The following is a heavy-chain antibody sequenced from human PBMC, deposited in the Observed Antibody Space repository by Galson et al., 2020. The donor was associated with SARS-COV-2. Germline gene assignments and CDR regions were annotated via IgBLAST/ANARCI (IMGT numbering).Heavy chain of an antibody. CDR2: IWYDGSNK. D-gene: IGHD4-17*01. J-gene: IGHJ3*02. CDR1: GFTFSSYG. V-gene: IGHV3-33*01. Sequence: SLRLSCAASGFTFSSYGMHWVRQAPGKGLEWVAVIWYDGSNKYYADSVKGRFTISRDNSKNTLYLQMNSLRAEDTAVYYCARNSHTTEVDAFDIWGQGTMVTVSS. CDR3: ARNSHTTEVDAFDI.